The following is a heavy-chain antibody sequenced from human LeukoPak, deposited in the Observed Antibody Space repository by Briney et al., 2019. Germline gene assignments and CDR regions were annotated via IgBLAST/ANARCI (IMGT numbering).Heavy chain of an antibody. Sequence: GGSLRLSCAASGFTFSNFDMSWVRQAPGKGLEWVSAISGSGDTTYYADSVMGRFTISRDSSKNTLFLQMNSLRAEDAAIYYCAKHRSEVAMDALNYWGQGTLVTVSS. CDR3: AKHRSEVAMDALNY. CDR1: GFTFSNFD. D-gene: IGHD5-24*01. J-gene: IGHJ4*02. V-gene: IGHV3-23*01. CDR2: ISGSGDTT.